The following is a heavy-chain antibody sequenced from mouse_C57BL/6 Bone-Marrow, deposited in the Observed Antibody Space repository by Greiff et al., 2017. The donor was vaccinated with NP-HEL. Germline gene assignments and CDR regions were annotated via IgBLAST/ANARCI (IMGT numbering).Heavy chain of an antibody. J-gene: IGHJ2*01. CDR2: INPNNGGT. D-gene: IGHD2-2*01. Sequence: EVKLQESGPELVKPGASVKMSCKASGYTFTDYNMHWVKQSHGKSLEWIGYINPNNGGTSYNQKFKGKATLTVNKSSSTAYMELRSLTSEDSAVYYCARMRGYDDQYYFDYWGQGTTLTVSS. V-gene: IGHV1-22*01. CDR1: GYTFTDYN. CDR3: ARMRGYDDQYYFDY.